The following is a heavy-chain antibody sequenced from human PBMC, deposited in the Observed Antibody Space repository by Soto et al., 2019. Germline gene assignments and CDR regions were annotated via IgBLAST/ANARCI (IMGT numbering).Heavy chain of an antibody. CDR2: IKEDGNEK. CDR1: GFPFNNYY. V-gene: IGHV3-7*03. D-gene: IGHD6-19*01. CDR3: TRGAGGWNYYYAMDV. Sequence: TGGSLRLSCAASGFPFNNYYMTWVRQDSGKGLEWVASIKEDGNEKYYVDSVKGRFTISRDNDKNSLSLQMNSLRAEDTAVYYCTRGAGGWNYYYAMDVWGPGATVTVSS. J-gene: IGHJ6*02.